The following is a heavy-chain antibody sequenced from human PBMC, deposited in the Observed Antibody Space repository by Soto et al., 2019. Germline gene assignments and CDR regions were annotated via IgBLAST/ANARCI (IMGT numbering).Heavy chain of an antibody. CDR3: SKSPYYDSSGYYYLYFDY. CDR2: ISGSGGST. CDR1: GFTFSSYA. Sequence: GGSLRLSCAASGFTFSSYAMGWVRQAPGKGLEWVSAISGSGGSTYYADSVKGRFTISRDNTKNTLYLQMNSLRAEDTAVYYFSKSPYYDSSGYYYLYFDYWGQGTLVTVSS. D-gene: IGHD3-22*01. J-gene: IGHJ4*02. V-gene: IGHV3-23*01.